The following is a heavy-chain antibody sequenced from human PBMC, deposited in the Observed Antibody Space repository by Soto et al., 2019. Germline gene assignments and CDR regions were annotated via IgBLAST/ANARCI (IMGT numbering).Heavy chain of an antibody. J-gene: IGHJ4*02. V-gene: IGHV3-7*01. Sequence: EVQLVQSGGDLVQPGGSLRLSCVASGFTFSTYWMTWVRQAPGMGLEWVAGIKEDASEELYVDSVKGRFSVSRDNAKNSLYLQLNSLSAEDTDVYYCATAISSPFSNFDYWGQGSLVTVSS. CDR1: GFTFSTYW. CDR3: ATAISSPFSNFDY. CDR2: IKEDASEE. D-gene: IGHD2-2*01.